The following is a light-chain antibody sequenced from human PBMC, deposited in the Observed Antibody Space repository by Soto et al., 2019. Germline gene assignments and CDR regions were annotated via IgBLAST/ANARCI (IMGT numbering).Light chain of an antibody. Sequence: QSALTQPRSVSGSPGQSVTISCTGTNSDVGGYNYVSWYQQYPGKAPKLMISGVSERSSGVPDRFSGSKSGNTASLTISGLQAEDEADYYCCSYVDTDTWVFGGGTKLTVL. CDR3: CSYVDTDTWV. J-gene: IGLJ3*02. CDR2: GVS. V-gene: IGLV2-11*01. CDR1: NSDVGGYNY.